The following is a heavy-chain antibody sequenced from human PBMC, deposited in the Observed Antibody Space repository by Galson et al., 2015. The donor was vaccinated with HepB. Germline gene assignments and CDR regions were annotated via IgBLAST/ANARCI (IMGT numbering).Heavy chain of an antibody. CDR3: AKDPYLYSALAGTMAGFDY. CDR2: ISYDGSNK. Sequence: SGFTFSNYGMHWVRQAPGKGLEWVAVISYDGSNKYYADSVKGRFTISRDNSKNTLYLQMNSLRAEDTALYYCAKDPYLYSALAGTMAGFDYWGQGTLVTVSS. D-gene: IGHD6-19*01. J-gene: IGHJ4*02. CDR1: GFTFSNYG. V-gene: IGHV3-30*18.